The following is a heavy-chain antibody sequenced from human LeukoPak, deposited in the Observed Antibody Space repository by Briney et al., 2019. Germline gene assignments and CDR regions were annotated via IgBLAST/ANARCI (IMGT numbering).Heavy chain of an antibody. D-gene: IGHD6-19*01. CDR2: ISYDGTET. CDR1: GFSFSDYG. J-gene: IGHJ4*02. CDR3: ATVAGTVY. V-gene: IGHV3-30*03. Sequence: GGSLRLSCAASGFSFSDYGMHWVRQAPGKGLEWVAVISYDGTETYYADFGKGRFTVSRDNSRTTVYLQMNSLRAEDTAVYYCATVAGTVYWGQGTLVTVSS.